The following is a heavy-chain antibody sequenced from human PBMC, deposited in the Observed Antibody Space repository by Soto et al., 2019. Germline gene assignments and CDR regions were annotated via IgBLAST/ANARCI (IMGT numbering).Heavy chain of an antibody. J-gene: IGHJ6*03. CDR3: ARGLRYYYYYYMDV. Sequence: TSETLSLTCAVYGGSFSGYYWSWIRQPPGKGLEWIGEINHSGSTNYNPSLKSRVTISVDTSKNQFSLKLSSVTAADTAVYYCARGLRYYYYYYMDVWGKGTTVTVSS. CDR1: GGSFSGYY. CDR2: INHSGST. V-gene: IGHV4-34*01.